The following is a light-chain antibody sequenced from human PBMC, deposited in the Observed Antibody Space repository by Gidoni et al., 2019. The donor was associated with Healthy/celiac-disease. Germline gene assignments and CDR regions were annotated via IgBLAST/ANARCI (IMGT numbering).Light chain of an antibody. Sequence: EIVMTQSPATLSVSPGERATLSCRASQSVSSTLAWYQQKPGQAPRLLIYGASTRATGIPARFSGSGSGTEFTLTISSLQSEDCAVYYCQQHNNWPPYTFGQGTKLEIK. CDR3: QQHNNWPPYT. V-gene: IGKV3-15*01. J-gene: IGKJ2*01. CDR2: GAS. CDR1: QSVSST.